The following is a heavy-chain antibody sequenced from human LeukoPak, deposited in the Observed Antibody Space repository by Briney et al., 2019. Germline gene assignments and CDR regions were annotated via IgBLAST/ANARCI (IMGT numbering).Heavy chain of an antibody. CDR3: ARWGYSNYVTPLLYYYYMDV. V-gene: IGHV3-21*01. CDR2: ISSSSSYI. D-gene: IGHD4-11*01. Sequence: PGGSLRLSCAASGFTFSSYSMNWVRQAPGKGLGWVSSISSSSSYIYYADSVKGRFTISRDNAKNSLYLQMNSLRAEDTAVYYCARWGYSNYVTPLLYYYYMDVWGKGTTVTVSS. CDR1: GFTFSSYS. J-gene: IGHJ6*03.